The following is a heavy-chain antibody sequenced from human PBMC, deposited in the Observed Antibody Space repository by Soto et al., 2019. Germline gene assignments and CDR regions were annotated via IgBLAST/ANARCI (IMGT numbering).Heavy chain of an antibody. CDR3: ARDRGSYALDY. CDR2: ISANNGNT. J-gene: IGHJ4*02. CDR1: GYIFTSYG. D-gene: IGHD1-26*01. Sequence: QVQLVQSGAEVKKPGASVKVSCKASGYIFTSYGISWVRQAPGQGLEWMGWISANNGNTNYAQKLQGRVTMTTDTSTSTPYMELRSLRSDDTAVYYCARDRGSYALDYWGQGTLVTVSS. V-gene: IGHV1-18*01.